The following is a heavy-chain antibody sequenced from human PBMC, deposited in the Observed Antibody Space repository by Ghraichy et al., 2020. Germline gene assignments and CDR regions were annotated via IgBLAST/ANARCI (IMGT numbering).Heavy chain of an antibody. CDR1: GGSFSGYY. CDR2: INHSGST. Sequence: SETLSLTCAVYGGSFSGYYWSWIRQPPGKGLEWIGEINHSGSTNYNPSLKSRVTISVDTSKNQFSLKLSSVTAADTAVYYCARAQENTIFYYYYYYMDVWGKGTTDTVYS. J-gene: IGHJ6*03. D-gene: IGHD3-3*01. CDR3: ARAQENTIFYYYYYYMDV. V-gene: IGHV4-34*01.